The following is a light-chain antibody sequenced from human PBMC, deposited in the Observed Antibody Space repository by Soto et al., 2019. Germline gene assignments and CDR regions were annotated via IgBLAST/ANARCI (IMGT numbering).Light chain of an antibody. CDR3: QVWDSSSDHPGVV. CDR1: KIGSKS. Sequence: SYELTQPPSVSVAPGQTARITCGGNKIGSKSVHWYQQKPGQAPVLVVYDDSDRPSGIPERFSGSNSGNTATLTISRVEAGDEADYYCQVWDSSSDHPGVVFGGGTKLTV. V-gene: IGLV3-21*02. CDR2: DDS. J-gene: IGLJ2*01.